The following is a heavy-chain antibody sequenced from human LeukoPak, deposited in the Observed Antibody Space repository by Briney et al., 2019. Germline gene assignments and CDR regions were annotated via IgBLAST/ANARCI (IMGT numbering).Heavy chain of an antibody. CDR3: ASRGYSGFWFDP. Sequence: ASVKVSCKASGYTFTGYYMHWVRQAPGQGLEWMGWINPNSGGTNYAQKFQGSVTITTDESTSTAYMELSSLRSEDTAVYYCASRGYSGFWFDPWGQGTLVTVSS. CDR2: INPNSGGT. CDR1: GYTFTGYY. J-gene: IGHJ5*02. D-gene: IGHD5-12*01. V-gene: IGHV1-2*02.